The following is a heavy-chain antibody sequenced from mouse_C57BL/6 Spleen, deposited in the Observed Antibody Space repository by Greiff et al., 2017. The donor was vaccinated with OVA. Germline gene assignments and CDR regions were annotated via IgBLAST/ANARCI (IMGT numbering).Heavy chain of an antibody. CDR2: ISYDGSN. V-gene: IGHV3-6*01. J-gene: IGHJ2*01. D-gene: IGHD2-1*01. CDR3: ARVTTMVTRVYFDY. Sequence: EVQLVESGPGLVKPSQSLSLTCSVTGYSITSGYYWNWIRQFPGNKLEWMGYISYDGSNNYNPSLKNRISITRDTSKNQFFLKLNSVTTEDTATYYCARVTTMVTRVYFDYWGQSTTLTVSS. CDR1: GYSITSGYY.